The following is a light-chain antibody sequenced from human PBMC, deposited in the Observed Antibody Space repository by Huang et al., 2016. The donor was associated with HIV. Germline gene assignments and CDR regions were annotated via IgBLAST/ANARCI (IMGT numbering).Light chain of an antibody. V-gene: IGKV3-15*01. CDR2: GAS. J-gene: IGKJ3*01. CDR3: QQYDNPPTT. CDR1: QSVGTK. Sequence: EIIMTQFPATLSVSPGERATLSCRASQSVGTKSAWYQQKPGQAPRRLIFGASNRATGIPARFSGSGSGTEFTLTISNLQSEDFAVYYCQQYDNPPTTFGPGTKVDV.